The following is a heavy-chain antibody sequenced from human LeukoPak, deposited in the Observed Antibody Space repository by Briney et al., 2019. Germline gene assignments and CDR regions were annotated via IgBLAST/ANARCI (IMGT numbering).Heavy chain of an antibody. V-gene: IGHV3-33*01. CDR3: ARDLLRELSSGWYGGGMGY. CDR1: GLTFSSYG. Sequence: GGSLRLSCAASGLTFSSYGMHWVRQAPGKGLEWVAVIWYDGSNKYYADSVKGRFTISRDNSKNTLYLQMNSLRAEDTAVYYCARDLLRELSSGWYGGGMGYWGQGTLVTVSS. CDR2: IWYDGSNK. D-gene: IGHD6-19*01. J-gene: IGHJ4*02.